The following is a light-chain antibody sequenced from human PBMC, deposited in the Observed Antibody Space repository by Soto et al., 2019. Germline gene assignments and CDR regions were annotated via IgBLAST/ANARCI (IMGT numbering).Light chain of an antibody. CDR3: QAYDSSLSGGHVV. Sequence: QSVLTQPPSVSGAPGQRVTISCTGSSSNIGAGYDVHWYQQLPGTAPKLLIYGNSNRPSGVPDRFSGSKSGTSASLAITGLQAEDEADYYCQAYDSSLSGGHVVVGGGTKVTVL. CDR1: SSNIGAGYD. V-gene: IGLV1-40*01. J-gene: IGLJ2*01. CDR2: GNS.